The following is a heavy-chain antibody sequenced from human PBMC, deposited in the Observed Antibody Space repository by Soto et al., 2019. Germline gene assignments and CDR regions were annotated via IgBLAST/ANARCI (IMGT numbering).Heavy chain of an antibody. Sequence: SETLSLTCTVSGGSISDHYYMWIRQPPGKGLEWIGNFYYSGSTYYNPSLRSRVTITVDASKNQFSVKVNTVTATDTAVYYCARSVGDYYYGMDVWGQGTTVTVSS. CDR1: GGSISDHY. CDR2: FYYSGST. CDR3: ARSVGDYYYGMDV. J-gene: IGHJ6*02. V-gene: IGHV4-59*04. D-gene: IGHD1-26*01.